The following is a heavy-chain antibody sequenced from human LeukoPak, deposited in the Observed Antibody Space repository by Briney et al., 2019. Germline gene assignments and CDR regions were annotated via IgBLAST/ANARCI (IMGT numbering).Heavy chain of an antibody. CDR2: IKSKTDGSTT. J-gene: IGHJ4*02. V-gene: IGHV3-15*01. D-gene: IGHD4-17*01. CDR1: GFTFSNAW. Sequence: PGGSLRLSCPAYGFTFSNAWISWVRQAPGKGLEWVGRIKSKTDGSTTDYAAPVKGRFTISRDDSKNTLYLQMNSLKTEDTAVYYCTTRPPTVTTPQDYWGQGTLVTVSS. CDR3: TTRPPTVTTPQDY.